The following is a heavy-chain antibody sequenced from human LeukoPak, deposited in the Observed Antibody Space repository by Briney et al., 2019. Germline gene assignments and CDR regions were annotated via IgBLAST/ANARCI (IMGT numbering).Heavy chain of an antibody. CDR1: GFTFDDFA. J-gene: IGHJ5*02. Sequence: GGSLRLSCTVSGFTFDDFAMHWVRQTPGKGLEWVSAISWNGDKIEYADSVKGRFTISRDNAKNSLYLQMNSLRAEDTAVYYCAGENRIRGMVRGLNPHWFDPWGQGTLVTVSS. V-gene: IGHV3-9*01. D-gene: IGHD3-10*01. CDR2: ISWNGDKI. CDR3: AGENRIRGMVRGLNPHWFDP.